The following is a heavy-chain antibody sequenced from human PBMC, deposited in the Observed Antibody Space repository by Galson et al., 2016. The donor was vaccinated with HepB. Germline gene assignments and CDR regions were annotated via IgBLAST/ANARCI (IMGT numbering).Heavy chain of an antibody. D-gene: IGHD3-16*01. CDR3: ATMGVLAVEASSFDY. CDR1: GGTFSTYT. CDR2: IIPLFATS. Sequence: SVKVSCKASGGTFSTYTITWVRQAPGQGLEWMGGIIPLFATSNYAQKFQGRVTITADESLSTVYMELSSLRSDDTAIYYCATMGVLAVEASSFDYWGQGTLVTVSS. J-gene: IGHJ4*01. V-gene: IGHV1-69*13.